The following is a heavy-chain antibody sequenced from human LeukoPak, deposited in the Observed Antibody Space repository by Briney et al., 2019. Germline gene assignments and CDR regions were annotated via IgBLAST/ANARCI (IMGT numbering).Heavy chain of an antibody. CDR2: IYHSGST. CDR3: ARDDYSSGYYYVY. CDR1: GYSISSGYY. Sequence: SETLSLTCTVSGYSISSGYYWGWIRQPPGKGLEWIGSIYHSGSTYYNPSLKSRVTISVDTSKNQFSLKLSSVTAADTAVYYCARDDYSSGYYYVYWGQGTLVTVSS. D-gene: IGHD3-22*01. V-gene: IGHV4-38-2*02. J-gene: IGHJ4*02.